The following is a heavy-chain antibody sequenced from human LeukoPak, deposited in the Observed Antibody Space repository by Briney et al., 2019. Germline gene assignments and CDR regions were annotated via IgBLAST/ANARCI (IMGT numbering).Heavy chain of an antibody. J-gene: IGHJ5*02. D-gene: IGHD3-10*01. V-gene: IGHV4-39*07. CDR2: IYYSGST. Sequence: PSETLSLTCTVSGGSISSSSYYWGWIRQPPGKGLEWIGSIYYSGSTYYNPSLKSRVTISVDTSKNQFSLKLSSVTAADTAVYYCAREPNSSSGWGIDSGSYYNGVVDWFDPWGQGTLVTVSS. CDR3: AREPNSSSGWGIDSGSYYNGVVDWFDP. CDR1: GGSISSSSYY.